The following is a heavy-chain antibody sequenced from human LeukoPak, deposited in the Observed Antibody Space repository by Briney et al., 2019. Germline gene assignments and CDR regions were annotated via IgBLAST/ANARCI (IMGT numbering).Heavy chain of an antibody. D-gene: IGHD3-22*01. CDR3: ARVLTYYYDSSRGDFDI. Sequence: PSQTLSLACTVSGGSISSGDYCWSWIRQPPGKGLEWIGYIYYSGSTYYNPSLKSRVTISVDTSKNQFSLKLSSVTAADTAVYYCARVLTYYYDSSRGDFDIWGQGTMVTASS. CDR2: IYYSGST. J-gene: IGHJ3*02. V-gene: IGHV4-30-4*01. CDR1: GGSISSGDYC.